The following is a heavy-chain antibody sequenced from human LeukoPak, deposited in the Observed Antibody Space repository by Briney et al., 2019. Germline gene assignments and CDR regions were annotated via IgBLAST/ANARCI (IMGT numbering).Heavy chain of an antibody. CDR2: INPNSGGT. CDR3: ARGGGRAGFWLGMDV. J-gene: IGHJ6*02. Sequence: ASVKVSCKASGGSFSSYAISWVRQAPGQGLEWMGWINPNSGGTNYAQKFQGRVTMTRDTSISTAYMELSRLRSDDTAVYYCARGGGRAGFWLGMDVWGQGTTVTVSS. D-gene: IGHD3-3*01. V-gene: IGHV1-2*02. CDR1: GGSFSSYA.